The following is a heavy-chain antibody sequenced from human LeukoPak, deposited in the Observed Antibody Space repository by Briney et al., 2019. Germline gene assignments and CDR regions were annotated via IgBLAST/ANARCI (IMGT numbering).Heavy chain of an antibody. CDR1: GGTFSSYA. V-gene: IGHV1-69*04. CDR3: AREDEVGAIDY. D-gene: IGHD1-26*01. CDR2: IIPILGIA. Sequence: AVKVSCKASGGTFSSYAISWVRQAPGQGLEWMGRIIPILGIANYAQKFQGRVTITADKSTSTAYMELSSLRSEDTAVYYCAREDEVGAIDYWGQGTLVTVSS. J-gene: IGHJ4*02.